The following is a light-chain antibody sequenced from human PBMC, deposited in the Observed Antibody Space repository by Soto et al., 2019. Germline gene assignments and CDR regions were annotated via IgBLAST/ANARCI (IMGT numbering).Light chain of an antibody. V-gene: IGLV3-21*02. CDR3: QVWDSSSDHPYYV. J-gene: IGLJ1*01. CDR1: NIGSKS. CDR2: DDS. Sequence: SYELTQPPSVSVAPGQTARITCGGNNIGSKSVHWYQQKPGQAPVLVVYDDSDRPSGILERFSGSNSGNTATLTISRVEAGDEADYYCQVWDSSSDHPYYVFGTGTKLTVL.